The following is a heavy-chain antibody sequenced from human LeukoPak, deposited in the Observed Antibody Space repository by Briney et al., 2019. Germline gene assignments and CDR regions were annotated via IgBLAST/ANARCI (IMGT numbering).Heavy chain of an antibody. CDR2: ISNDGSEK. D-gene: IGHD1-26*01. Sequence: GRSLRLSCAASGFTFSSYDMHWVRQAPGKGLEWVAAISNDGSEKYYADSVKGRFTISRDNSRNTLYLQMNALRAEDTAIYYCSKEGGIVEPGRTGDYWGQGTLVTVSS. CDR1: GFTFSSYD. V-gene: IGHV3-30*18. J-gene: IGHJ4*02. CDR3: SKEGGIVEPGRTGDY.